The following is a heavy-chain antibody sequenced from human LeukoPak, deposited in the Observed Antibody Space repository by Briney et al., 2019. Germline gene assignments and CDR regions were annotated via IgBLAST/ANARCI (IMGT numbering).Heavy chain of an antibody. Sequence: GGSLRLSCAASGFTFSDYYTSWIRQAPGKGLEWVSYISSSGSTIYYADSVKGRFTISRDNAKNSLYLQMNSLRAEDTAVYYCARASDYDFWSGYYGFDPWGQGTLVTVSS. CDR3: ARASDYDFWSGYYGFDP. CDR1: GFTFSDYY. J-gene: IGHJ5*02. D-gene: IGHD3-3*01. CDR2: ISSSGSTI. V-gene: IGHV3-11*01.